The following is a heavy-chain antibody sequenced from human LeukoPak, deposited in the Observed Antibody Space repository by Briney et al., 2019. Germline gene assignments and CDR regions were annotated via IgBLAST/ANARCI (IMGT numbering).Heavy chain of an antibody. J-gene: IGHJ4*02. Sequence: GGSLRLSCAASGFTFSSYGIHWVRQAPGKGLEWVAVISSDGNTDYFADSVQGRFTISRDNSKNTLYLQTSSLRAEDTAVYYCAKEGAAGGKMQFCFDYWGQGTLVTVSS. D-gene: IGHD6-13*01. CDR1: GFTFSSYG. CDR3: AKEGAAGGKMQFCFDY. CDR2: ISSDGNTD. V-gene: IGHV3-30*18.